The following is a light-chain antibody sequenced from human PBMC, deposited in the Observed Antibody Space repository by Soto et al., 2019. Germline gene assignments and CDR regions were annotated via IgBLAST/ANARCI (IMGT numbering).Light chain of an antibody. J-gene: IGLJ2*01. CDR1: SSDVGGYDY. V-gene: IGLV2-14*01. CDR2: EVT. CDR3: SSYTSRNTLVV. Sequence: QSVLTQPASVSGSPGQSITISCTGTSSDVGGYDYVSWYQQHPGKAPKLMVYEVTKRPSGVSTRFSGSKSGNTASLTISGLQSEDESDYFCSSYTSRNTLVVFGGGTKLTVL.